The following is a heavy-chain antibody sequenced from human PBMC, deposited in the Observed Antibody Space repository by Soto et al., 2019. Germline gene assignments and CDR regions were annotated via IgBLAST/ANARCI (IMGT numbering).Heavy chain of an antibody. J-gene: IGHJ4*02. CDR3: ARGGDGYNYDY. CDR2: IYSGGST. Sequence: GVLRLSCAASGFTVSSNYMSWVRQAPGKGLEWVSVIYSGGSTYYADSVKGRFTISRDNSKNTLYLQMNSLRAEDTAVYYCARGGDGYNYDYWGQGTLVTVSS. D-gene: IGHD5-12*01. V-gene: IGHV3-53*01. CDR1: GFTVSSNY.